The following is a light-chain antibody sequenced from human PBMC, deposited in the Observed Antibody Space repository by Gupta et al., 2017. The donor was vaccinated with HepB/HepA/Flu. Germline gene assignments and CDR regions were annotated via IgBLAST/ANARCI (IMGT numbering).Light chain of an antibody. V-gene: IGLV1-44*01. CDR3: STWDDVRTANV. CDR1: SSNIGTNS. Sequence: QSVLTQVPSASGTPGQTVTISCSGSSSNIGTNSVSWYQHFPGTAPKLLIHTNNERPSGVPDRFSGSKSGTSASLAVSGLQSDDEGFYYCSTWDDVRTANVFGTGTKVTVL. CDR2: TNN. J-gene: IGLJ1*01.